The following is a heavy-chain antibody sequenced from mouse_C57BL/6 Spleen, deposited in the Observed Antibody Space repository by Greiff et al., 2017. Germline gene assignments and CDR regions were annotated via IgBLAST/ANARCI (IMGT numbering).Heavy chain of an antibody. CDR1: GYSFTSYY. V-gene: IGHV1-66*01. J-gene: IGHJ4*01. CDR3: ASWEGYAMDY. Sequence: QVQLQQSGPELVKPGASVKISCKASGYSFTSYYIHWVKQRPGQGLEWIGWIYPGSGNTKYNEKFKGKATLTADTSSSTAYMQLSSLTSEDSAVYYCASWEGYAMDYWGQGTSVTVSS. CDR2: IYPGSGNT. D-gene: IGHD4-1*01.